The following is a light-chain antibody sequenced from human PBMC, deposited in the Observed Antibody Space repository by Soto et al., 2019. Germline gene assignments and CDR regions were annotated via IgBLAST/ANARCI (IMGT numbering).Light chain of an antibody. V-gene: IGKV1-5*01. CDR3: QQYDTYWT. CDR1: QSISIW. Sequence: DIPMTQSPSTLSASVGDRVTITCRASQSISIWLAWYQQKPGKAPKVRIYDASTLESGVPSRFSGSGSGKEFTLTIRSLEFDDVVTYYYQQYDTYWTFGQGTKVEIK. J-gene: IGKJ1*01. CDR2: DAS.